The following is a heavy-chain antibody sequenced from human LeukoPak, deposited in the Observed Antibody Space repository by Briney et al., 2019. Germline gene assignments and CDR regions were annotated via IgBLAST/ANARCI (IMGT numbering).Heavy chain of an antibody. D-gene: IGHD3-10*01. J-gene: IGHJ4*02. V-gene: IGHV4-34*01. Sequence: SETLSLTWAVYGGSFSGYYWSWIRQPPGKGLEWIGEINHSGSTNYNPSLKSRVTISVDTSKNQFSLKLSSVTAADTAVYYCARRRGSGSYYGIDYWGQGTLVTVSS. CDR3: ARRRGSGSYYGIDY. CDR2: INHSGST. CDR1: GGSFSGYY.